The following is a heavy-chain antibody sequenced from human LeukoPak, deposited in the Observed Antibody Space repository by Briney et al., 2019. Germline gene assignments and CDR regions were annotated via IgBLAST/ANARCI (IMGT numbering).Heavy chain of an antibody. CDR2: IYAAGNI. CDR3: AAGVSDKHAFDI. Sequence: GGSLRLSCAASNFTVSSTYMTWVRQTPGKGLDWVSLIYAAGNIYYADSVKGRFRTSRDISTNTLFLDINSLRVEDTAVYYCAAGVSDKHAFDIWGHGTEVIVSS. J-gene: IGHJ3*02. V-gene: IGHV3-53*01. CDR1: NFTVSSTY.